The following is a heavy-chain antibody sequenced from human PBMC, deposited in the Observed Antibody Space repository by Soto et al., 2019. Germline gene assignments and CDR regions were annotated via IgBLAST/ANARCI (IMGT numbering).Heavy chain of an antibody. J-gene: IGHJ4*02. CDR2: FDPEDGET. V-gene: IGHV1-24*01. CDR1: GYTLTELS. CDR3: ATFPAIAARRSWVKMEVGYFDY. Sequence: ASVQVSCKVSGYTLTELSMHWVRQAPGKGLEWMGGFDPEDGETIYAQKFQGRVTMTEDTSTDTAYMELSSLRSEDTAVYYCATFPAIAARRSWVKMEVGYFDYWGQGTLVTVSS. D-gene: IGHD6-6*01.